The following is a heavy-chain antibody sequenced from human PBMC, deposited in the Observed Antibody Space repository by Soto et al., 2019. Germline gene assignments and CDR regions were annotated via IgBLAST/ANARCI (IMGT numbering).Heavy chain of an antibody. CDR1: GGSISSGGYY. CDR2: IYYSGST. D-gene: IGHD3-10*01. Sequence: SETLSLTCTVSGGSISSGGYYWSWIRQHPGKGLEWIGYIYYSGSTYYNPSLKSRVTISVDTSKNQFSLKLSSVTAADTAVYYCARDRGGGQNWFDPWGQGTLVTVSS. V-gene: IGHV4-31*03. CDR3: ARDRGGGQNWFDP. J-gene: IGHJ5*02.